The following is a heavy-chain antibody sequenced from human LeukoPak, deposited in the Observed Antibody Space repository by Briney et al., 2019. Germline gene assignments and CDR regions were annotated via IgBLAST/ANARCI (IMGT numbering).Heavy chain of an antibody. CDR1: GGSISSGSYY. J-gene: IGHJ4*02. CDR2: IYTSGST. D-gene: IGHD1-26*01. Sequence: PSETLSLTCTVSGGSISSGSYYWSWIRQPAGKGLEWIGRIYTSGSTNYNPSLKSRVTISVDTSKNQFSLKLSSVTAADTAVYYCARVGGSYWVAIFDYWGQGALVTVSS. CDR3: ARVGGSYWVAIFDY. V-gene: IGHV4-61*02.